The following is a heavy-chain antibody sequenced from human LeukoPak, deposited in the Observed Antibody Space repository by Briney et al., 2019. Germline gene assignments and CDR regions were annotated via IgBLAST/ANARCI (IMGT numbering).Heavy chain of an antibody. V-gene: IGHV3-21*01. CDR1: GFTFSSFS. Sequence: GGSLRLSCAASGFTFSSFSMNWVRQAPGKGLEWVSSISSSSSYIYYADSVKGRFTISRDNDKNSLYLQMNSLRAEDTAVYYCARLTCSSTSCHCDYWGQGTLVTVSS. D-gene: IGHD2-2*01. CDR2: ISSSSSYI. J-gene: IGHJ4*02. CDR3: ARLTCSSTSCHCDY.